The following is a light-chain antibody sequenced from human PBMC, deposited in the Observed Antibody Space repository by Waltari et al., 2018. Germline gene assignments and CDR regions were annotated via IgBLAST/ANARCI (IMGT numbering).Light chain of an antibody. V-gene: IGLV1-40*01. CDR3: QSYDTSLLGV. CDR2: GND. J-gene: IGLJ3*02. CDR1: SSNIGAGYD. Sequence: QSVLTQPPSVSGAPGQRVTIPCTGSSSNIGAGYDVHWYQQLPGTAPKLLIYGNDNRPSGVPDRFSGSKSGTSASLAITGLQAEDEAHYYCQSYDTSLLGVFGGGTKLTVL.